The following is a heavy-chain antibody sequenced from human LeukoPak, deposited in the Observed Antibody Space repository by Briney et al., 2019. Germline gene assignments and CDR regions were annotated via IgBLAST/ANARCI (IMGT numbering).Heavy chain of an antibody. CDR3: ARDSPRGWPTGADYYMDV. CDR2: IKQDGSEK. CDR1: GFTFSSYW. D-gene: IGHD2-15*01. V-gene: IGHV3-7*01. J-gene: IGHJ6*03. Sequence: GGSLRLSCAASGFTFSSYWMSWVRQAPGKGLEWVANIKQDGSEKYYVDSVKGRFAIFRDNAKNSLYLQMNSLRAEDTAVYYCARDSPRGWPTGADYYMDVWGKGTTVTVSS.